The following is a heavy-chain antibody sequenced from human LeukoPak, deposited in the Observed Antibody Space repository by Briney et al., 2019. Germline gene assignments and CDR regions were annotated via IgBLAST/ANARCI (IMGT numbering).Heavy chain of an antibody. Sequence: GGSLRLSCAASGFTFSNAWMSWVRQAPGKGLERVGRIKSETDGGTTDYAAPVKGRFTISRDDSKNTLYLQMNSLKTEDTAVYYCAKGLPYESRAYYDRLFDYWGQGTLVTVSS. J-gene: IGHJ4*02. CDR1: GFTFSNAW. CDR3: AKGLPYESRAYYDRLFDY. D-gene: IGHD3-22*01. CDR2: IKSETDGGTT. V-gene: IGHV3-15*01.